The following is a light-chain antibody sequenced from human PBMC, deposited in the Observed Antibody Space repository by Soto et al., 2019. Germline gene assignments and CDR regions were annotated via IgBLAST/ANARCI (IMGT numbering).Light chain of an antibody. J-gene: IGLJ1*01. CDR3: CSYTTSSTYV. Sequence: QSALTQPPSASGSPGQTVAISCTGTSSDVGAYNYVSWYQQHPGKAPKLMIYDVIERPSGVPARFSRSKSGNTASLTVSGLQPEDEADYYCCSYTTSSTYVFGTGTKLTVL. V-gene: IGLV2-8*01. CDR1: SSDVGAYNY. CDR2: DVI.